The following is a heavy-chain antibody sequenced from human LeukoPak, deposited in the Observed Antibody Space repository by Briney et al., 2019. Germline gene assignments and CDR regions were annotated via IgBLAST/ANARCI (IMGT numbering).Heavy chain of an antibody. D-gene: IGHD3-3*01. CDR1: GYTFTDNY. Sequence: ASVKVSCKASGYTFTDNYIHWVRQAPGQGLEWMGWINPLSGGPMYGQKFQGRVTMTRDTSLSTAYIELNGLKSDETAIYYCAREGIKIFGGWAPFDPWGQGTLVTVSS. J-gene: IGHJ5*02. CDR3: AREGIKIFGGWAPFDP. V-gene: IGHV1-2*02. CDR2: INPLSGGP.